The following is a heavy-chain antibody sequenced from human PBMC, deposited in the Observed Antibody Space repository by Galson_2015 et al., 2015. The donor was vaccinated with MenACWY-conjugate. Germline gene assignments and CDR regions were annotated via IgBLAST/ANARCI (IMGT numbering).Heavy chain of an antibody. CDR1: GFTFGNYW. D-gene: IGHD3-16*01. V-gene: IGHV3-7*03. CDR2: IKGDGSEI. J-gene: IGHJ4*02. Sequence: LRLSCAASGFTFGNYWMTWVRQAPGKGLEWVANIKGDGSEIWYVDSAKGRFTISRDNARYSLYLQMNALRAEDTAVYYCARENTHNYAYAIDYWGQGILVSVSS. CDR3: ARENTHNYAYAIDY.